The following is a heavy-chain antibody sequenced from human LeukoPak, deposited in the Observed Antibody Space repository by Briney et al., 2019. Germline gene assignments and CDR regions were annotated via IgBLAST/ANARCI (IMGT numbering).Heavy chain of an antibody. V-gene: IGHV3-74*01. CDR2: INTDGSST. CDR3: ARDRYYYYDSSGYSVRHDY. J-gene: IGHJ4*02. D-gene: IGHD3-22*01. CDR1: GFTFSSYW. Sequence: GGSLRLSCAASGFTFSSYWMHWVRQDPGKGLVWVSRINTDGSSTSYADSVKGRFTISRDNARNTLYLQMNSLRAEDTAVYYCARDRYYYYDSSGYSVRHDYWGQGTLVTVSS.